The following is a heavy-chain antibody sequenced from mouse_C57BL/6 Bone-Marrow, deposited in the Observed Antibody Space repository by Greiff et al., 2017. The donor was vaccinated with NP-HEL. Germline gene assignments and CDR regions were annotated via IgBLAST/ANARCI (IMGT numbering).Heavy chain of an antibody. D-gene: IGHD1-1*01. CDR1: GYTFTDYN. J-gene: IGHJ1*03. V-gene: IGHV1-18*01. CDR3: AIYGAYWYFDV. Sequence: VQLQQSGPELVKPGASVKIPCKASGYTFTDYNMDWVKQSHGKSLEWIGDINPNNGGTIYNQKFKGKATLTVDKSSSTAYMELRSLTSEDTAVYYCAIYGAYWYFDVWGTGTTVTVSS. CDR2: INPNNGGT.